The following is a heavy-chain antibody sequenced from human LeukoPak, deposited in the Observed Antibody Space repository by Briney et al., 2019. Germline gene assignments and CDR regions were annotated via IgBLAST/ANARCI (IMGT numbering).Heavy chain of an antibody. V-gene: IGHV4-31*03. CDR1: GDSIRSGGYY. CDR3: ARGLDGYAFAY. J-gene: IGHJ4*02. D-gene: IGHD3-16*01. Sequence: SQTLSLTCTVSGDSIRSGGYYWSWIRQHPGKGLEWIGYIYYSGTTFYNPSLKSRVSISVDRSDRQFSLELTSVTAADTAVYYCARGLDGYAFAYWGQGILVTVSS. CDR2: IYYSGTT.